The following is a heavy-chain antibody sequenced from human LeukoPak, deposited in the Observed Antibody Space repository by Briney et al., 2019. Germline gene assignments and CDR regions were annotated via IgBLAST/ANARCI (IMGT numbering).Heavy chain of an antibody. Sequence: SVKVSCKASGGTFSSYAISWVRQAPGQGLEWMGGIIPIFGTANYAQKFQGRVTITADESTSTAYMELSSLRSEDTAVYYCARVGYYDILTGPTSYYYGMDVWGQGTTVTVSS. CDR3: ARVGYYDILTGPTSYYYGMDV. D-gene: IGHD3-9*01. CDR2: IIPIFGTA. CDR1: GGTFSSYA. J-gene: IGHJ6*02. V-gene: IGHV1-69*13.